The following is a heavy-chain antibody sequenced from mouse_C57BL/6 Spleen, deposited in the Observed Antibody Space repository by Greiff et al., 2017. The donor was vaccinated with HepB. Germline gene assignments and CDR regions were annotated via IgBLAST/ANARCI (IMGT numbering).Heavy chain of an antibody. CDR3: ARERSGYDNLYWYFDV. CDR2: IYPGDGDT. Sequence: QVQLQQSGAELVKPGASVKISCKASGYAFSSYWMNWVKQRPGKGLEWIGQIYPGDGDTNYNGKFKGKATLTADKSSSTAYMQLSSLTSEDSAVYFCARERSGYDNLYWYFDVWGTGTTVTVSS. CDR1: GYAFSSYW. J-gene: IGHJ1*03. D-gene: IGHD2-2*01. V-gene: IGHV1-80*01.